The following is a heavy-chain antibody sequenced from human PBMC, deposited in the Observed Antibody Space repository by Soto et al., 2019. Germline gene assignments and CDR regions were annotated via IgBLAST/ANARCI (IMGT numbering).Heavy chain of an antibody. J-gene: IGHJ4*02. CDR1: GFIFSSRG. CDR3: ATAYSNGSLDFDY. Sequence: QLHLVESGGGVVQPGKSLRLSCEASGFIFSSRGMHCVRQAPGKGLEWVADIWFDGSKEDYADSVKGRVTISRDNSKNKLHLQMNSLRVEDTAVYYCATAYSNGSLDFDYRGQGTVVTVTS. D-gene: IGHD5-18*01. CDR2: IWFDGSKE. V-gene: IGHV3-33*01.